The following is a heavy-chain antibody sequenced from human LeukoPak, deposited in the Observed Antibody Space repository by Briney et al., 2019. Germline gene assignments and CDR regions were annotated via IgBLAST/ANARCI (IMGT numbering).Heavy chain of an antibody. CDR1: GFTFANAW. CDR3: TTDREGGDY. J-gene: IGHJ4*02. D-gene: IGHD3-16*01. V-gene: IGHV3-15*01. CDR2: IKSKTDGETT. Sequence: GGSLRLSCAASGFTFANAWMSWVRQAPGKGLECVGRIKSKTDGETTDYAAPVKGRFTISRDDSKNMLYLQMNSLKSEDTAVYYCTTDREGGDYWGQGTLVTVSS.